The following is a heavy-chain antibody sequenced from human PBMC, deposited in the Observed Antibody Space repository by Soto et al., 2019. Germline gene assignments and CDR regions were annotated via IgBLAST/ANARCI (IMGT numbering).Heavy chain of an antibody. V-gene: IGHV1-8*01. Sequence: ASVKVSCKASGYTFTSYDVNWVRQATGQGPEWMGWMNPNSGNTGYAQKFQGRVTMTRNTSISTAYMELSSLGSEDTAMYYCARGSMTTVTMDVWGQGTTVTVSS. CDR3: ARGSMTTVTMDV. CDR2: MNPNSGNT. CDR1: GYTFTSYD. J-gene: IGHJ6*02. D-gene: IGHD4-17*01.